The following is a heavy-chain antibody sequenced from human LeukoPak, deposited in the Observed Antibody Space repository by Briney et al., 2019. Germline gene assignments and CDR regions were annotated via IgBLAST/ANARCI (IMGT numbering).Heavy chain of an antibody. Sequence: ASVKVSCKASGYSFTGYYMNWVRQAPGQGLEWMGWINPNSGGTNYAQKFQGRVTMTRDTSITTAFMDLSSLRSDDTAVYYCARGSQLPLDYWGQGTLVTVSS. CDR1: GYSFTGYY. V-gene: IGHV1-2*02. D-gene: IGHD2-2*01. CDR3: ARGSQLPLDY. J-gene: IGHJ4*02. CDR2: INPNSGGT.